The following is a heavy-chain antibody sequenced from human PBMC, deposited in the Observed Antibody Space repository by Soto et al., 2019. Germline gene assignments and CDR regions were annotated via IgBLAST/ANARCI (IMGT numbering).Heavy chain of an antibody. D-gene: IGHD3-16*01. CDR3: AREGGGSFGMDV. Sequence: QVQLQESGPGLVKPSQTLSLTCTVSGGSISSVGYYWSWIRQHPGKGLEWIGYIYYSGSTYYNPSLKSRVTISVDTSKNQFSLKLSSVTAADTAVYYCAREGGGSFGMDVWGQGTTVTVS. V-gene: IGHV4-31*03. CDR1: GGSISSVGYY. CDR2: IYYSGST. J-gene: IGHJ6*02.